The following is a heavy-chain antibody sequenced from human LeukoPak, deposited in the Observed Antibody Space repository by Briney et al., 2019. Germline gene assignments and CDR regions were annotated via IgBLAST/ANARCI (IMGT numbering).Heavy chain of an antibody. D-gene: IGHD3-3*01. J-gene: IGHJ6*02. CDR1: GGSISSYY. V-gene: IGHV4-59*08. CDR2: IYYSGST. Sequence: SETLSLTCTVSGGSISSYYWSWIRQPPGKGLEWIGYIYYSGSTNYNPSLKSRVTMSVDTSKNQFSLKLSSVTAADTAVYYCARLVGFWSGLNYYYYGMDVWGQGTTVTVSS. CDR3: ARLVGFWSGLNYYYYGMDV.